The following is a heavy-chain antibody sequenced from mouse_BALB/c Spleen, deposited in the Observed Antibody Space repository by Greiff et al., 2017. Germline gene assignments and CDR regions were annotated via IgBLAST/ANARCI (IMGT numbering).Heavy chain of an antibody. CDR1: GYSITSGYY. CDR2: ISYDGSN. V-gene: IGHV3-6*02. CDR3: ARAHYYGPYYAMDY. Sequence: VQLQQSGPGLVKPSQSLSLTCSVTGYSITSGYYWNWIRQFPGNKLEWMGYISYDGSNNYNPSLKNRISITRDTSKNQFFLKLNSVTTEDTATYYCARAHYYGPYYAMDYWGQGTSVTVSS. D-gene: IGHD1-2*01. J-gene: IGHJ4*01.